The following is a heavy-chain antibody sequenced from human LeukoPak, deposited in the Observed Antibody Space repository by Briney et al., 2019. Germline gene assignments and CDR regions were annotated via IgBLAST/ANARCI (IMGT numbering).Heavy chain of an antibody. D-gene: IGHD5-18*01. Sequence: NSSETLSLTCTVSGGSISSSSYYWGWIRQPPGKGLEWIASIHYSGSTYYNPSLKSRVTISVDTSKNHFSLKLSSVTAADTAVYYCAADRGVYSYGQEVYWGQGTLVTVSS. V-gene: IGHV4-39*07. CDR3: AADRGVYSYGQEVY. CDR2: IHYSGST. CDR1: GGSISSSSYY. J-gene: IGHJ4*02.